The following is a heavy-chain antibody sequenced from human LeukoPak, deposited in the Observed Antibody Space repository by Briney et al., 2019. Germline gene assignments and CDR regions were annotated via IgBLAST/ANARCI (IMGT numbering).Heavy chain of an antibody. V-gene: IGHV4-39*01. J-gene: IGHJ6*03. CDR3: ARHLEQQLVGYYYYYMDV. CDR1: GGSISSSSYY. Sequence: PSETLSLTCTVSGGSISSSSYYWGWIRQPPGKGLEWIGSIYYSGSTYYNPSLKSRVTISVDTSKNQFSLKLSSVTAADTAVYYCARHLEQQLVGYYYYYMDVWGKGTTVTISS. CDR2: IYYSGST. D-gene: IGHD6-13*01.